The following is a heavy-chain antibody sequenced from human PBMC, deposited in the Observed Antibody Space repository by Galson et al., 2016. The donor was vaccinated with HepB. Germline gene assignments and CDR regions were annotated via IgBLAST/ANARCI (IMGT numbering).Heavy chain of an antibody. CDR2: LSANSGAT. J-gene: IGHJ3*02. CDR1: GYTFTAYF. Sequence: SVKVSCKASGYTFTAYFIYWVRQAPGQGLEWMAWLSANSGATNYAQKFQGWVTMTRDTSISTAYMELTSLTSDATAIYYCATSTGYRSGWGAFDIWGQGTMVTVSS. D-gene: IGHD6-25*01. V-gene: IGHV1-2*04. CDR3: ATSTGYRSGWGAFDI.